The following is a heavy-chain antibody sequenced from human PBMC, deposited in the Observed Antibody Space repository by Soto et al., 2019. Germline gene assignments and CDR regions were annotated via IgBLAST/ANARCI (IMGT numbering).Heavy chain of an antibody. CDR2: ISYDGSNK. CDR1: GFTFSSYA. D-gene: IGHD3-22*01. Sequence: QVQLVESGGGVVQPGRSLRLSCAASGFTFSSYAMHWVRQAPGKGLEWVAVISYDGSNKYYADSVKGRLTISRDNSKNTLYLQMNSLSAEDTAVYYCARECSGYVSWGMDVWGQGTTVTVSS. CDR3: ARECSGYVSWGMDV. J-gene: IGHJ6*02. V-gene: IGHV3-30-3*01.